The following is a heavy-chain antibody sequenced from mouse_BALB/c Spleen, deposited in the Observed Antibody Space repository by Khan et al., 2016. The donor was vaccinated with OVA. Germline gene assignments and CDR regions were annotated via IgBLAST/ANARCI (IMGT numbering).Heavy chain of an antibody. CDR3: TRDRIGY. V-gene: IGHV1-7*01. Sequence: QVQLKQSGAELAKPGASVQMSCKASGYTFTTYWMHWVKQRPGQGLEWIGYINPTSGYTDYSENFKDKATLSADKSSSTAYMQLSRLTSDDSAVYCCTRDRIGYWGQSTTLTVSS. J-gene: IGHJ2*01. CDR1: GYTFTTYW. CDR2: INPTSGYT.